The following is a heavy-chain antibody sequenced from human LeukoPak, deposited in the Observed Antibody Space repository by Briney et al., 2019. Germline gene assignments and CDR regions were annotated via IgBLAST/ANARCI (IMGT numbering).Heavy chain of an antibody. J-gene: IGHJ6*03. CDR2: IYPGDSDT. V-gene: IGHV5-51*01. D-gene: IGHD2-2*01. Sequence: GESLKISCKGSGYSFTSYWIGWVRQMPGKGLEWMGIIYPGDSDTRYSPSFQGQVTISADKSTSTAYLQWSSLKASDTAMYYCARQAVGSLKGYYYYYMDVWGKGTTVTVSS. CDR1: GYSFTSYW. CDR3: ARQAVGSLKGYYYYYMDV.